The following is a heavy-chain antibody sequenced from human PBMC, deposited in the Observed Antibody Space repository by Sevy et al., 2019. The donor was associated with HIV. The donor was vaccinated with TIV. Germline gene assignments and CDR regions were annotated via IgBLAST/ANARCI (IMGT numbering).Heavy chain of an antibody. Sequence: ASVKVSCKASGYNFYIHWVRQAPGQGLEWMGRVIPNSGATTYAQRFQGRVAMTMDTSISTAYMELSGLKSDDTAIYYCAGQSLGWYNWFDPWGQGTLVTVSS. J-gene: IGHJ5*02. CDR1: GYNFY. CDR2: VIPNSGAT. V-gene: IGHV1-2*06. D-gene: IGHD6-19*01. CDR3: AGQSLGWYNWFDP.